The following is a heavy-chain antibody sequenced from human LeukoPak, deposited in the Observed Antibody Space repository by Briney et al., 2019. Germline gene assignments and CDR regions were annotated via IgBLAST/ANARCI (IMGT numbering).Heavy chain of an antibody. Sequence: KPSETLSLTCTVSGGSISSYYWSWIRQPPGKGLEWLGYIYYSGSTNYNPSLKSRVTISVDTSKNQFSLKLSSVTAADTAVYYCARDSSPYYYYYMDVWGKGTTVTVSS. CDR2: IYYSGST. CDR3: ARDSSPYYYYYMDV. J-gene: IGHJ6*03. CDR1: GGSISSYY. D-gene: IGHD6-13*01. V-gene: IGHV4-59*01.